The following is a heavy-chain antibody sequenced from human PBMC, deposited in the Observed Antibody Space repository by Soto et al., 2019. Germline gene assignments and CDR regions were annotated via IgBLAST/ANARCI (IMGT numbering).Heavy chain of an antibody. D-gene: IGHD4-17*01. CDR1: GYTFASYA. CDR2: ISASNGKT. CDR3: ARGQPTVTTLDYYYGMDV. V-gene: IGHV1-3*01. J-gene: IGHJ6*02. Sequence: ASVKVSCKASGYTFASYAMHWVRQAPGQRREWMGWISASNGKTKYAQKFQGRVTITADESTSTAYMELSSLRSEDTAVYYCARGQPTVTTLDYYYGMDVWGQGTTVTVSS.